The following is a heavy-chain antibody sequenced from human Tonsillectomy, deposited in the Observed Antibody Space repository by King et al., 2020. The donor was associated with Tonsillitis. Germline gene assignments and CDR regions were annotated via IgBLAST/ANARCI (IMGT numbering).Heavy chain of an antibody. V-gene: IGHV3-21*01. J-gene: IGHJ3*02. CDR2: ISSSGRYI. CDR3: AKDKGAGHYDTSRGAFDI. D-gene: IGHD3-22*01. Sequence: VQLVESGGGLVKPGGSLRLSCATSGFSFSSYDINWVRQAPGKGLEWVSSISSSGRYIYYADSLKGRFTISRDNAKNSLYLQMKSLRVEDTAVYYCAKDKGAGHYDTSRGAFDIWGQGTMVTVSS. CDR1: GFSFSSYD.